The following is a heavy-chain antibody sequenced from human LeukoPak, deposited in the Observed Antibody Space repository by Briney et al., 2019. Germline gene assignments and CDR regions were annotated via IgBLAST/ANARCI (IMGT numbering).Heavy chain of an antibody. CDR3: AKRYGDYNYYYMDV. D-gene: IGHD4-17*01. V-gene: IGHV3-30*02. J-gene: IGHJ6*03. CDR1: GFTFSSYG. Sequence: GESLRLSCAASGFTFSSYGMHWVRQAPGKGLEWVAFIRYDGSNKYYADSVKGRFTISRDNSKNTLYLQMNSLRAEDTAVYYCAKRYGDYNYYYMDVWGKGTTVTVSS. CDR2: IRYDGSNK.